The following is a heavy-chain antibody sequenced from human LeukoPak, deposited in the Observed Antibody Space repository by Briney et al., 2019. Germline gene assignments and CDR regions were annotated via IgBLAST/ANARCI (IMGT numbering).Heavy chain of an antibody. CDR3: ARDHCSSTSCYTSY. V-gene: IGHV1-69*01. Sequence: ASVKVSCKASGGTFSSYAISWVRQAPGQGFEWMGGIIPIFGTANYAQKFQGRVTITADESTSAAYMELSSLRSEDTAVYYCARDHCSSTSCYTSYWGQGTLVTVSS. CDR1: GGTFSSYA. CDR2: IIPIFGTA. J-gene: IGHJ4*02. D-gene: IGHD2-2*02.